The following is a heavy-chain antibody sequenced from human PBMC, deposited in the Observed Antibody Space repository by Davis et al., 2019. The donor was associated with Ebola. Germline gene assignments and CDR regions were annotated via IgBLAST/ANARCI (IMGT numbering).Heavy chain of an antibody. CDR3: ARVGRWLQLSNFDY. Sequence: GESLKISCAASGLIFNNYWMSWIRQAPGKGPEWVAIIKEDGGEKYYVDSVKGRFTISRDNAKNSLYLQMNSLRAEDTAVYYCARVGRWLQLSNFDYWGQGTLVTVSS. J-gene: IGHJ4*02. CDR2: IKEDGGEK. V-gene: IGHV3-7*01. D-gene: IGHD5-24*01. CDR1: GLIFNNYW.